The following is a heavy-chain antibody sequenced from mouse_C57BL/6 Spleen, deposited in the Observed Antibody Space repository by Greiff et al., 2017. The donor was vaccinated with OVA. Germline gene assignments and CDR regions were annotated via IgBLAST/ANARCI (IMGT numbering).Heavy chain of an antibody. J-gene: IGHJ3*01. CDR1: GYTFTSYW. CDR3: ARAQATPFAY. Sequence: QVQLKQPGAELVKPGASVKLSCKASGYTFTSYWMHWVKQRPGQGLEWIGMIHPNSGSTNYNEKFKSKATLTVDKSSSTAYMQLSSLTSEDSAVYYCARAQATPFAYWGQGTLVTVSA. CDR2: IHPNSGST. D-gene: IGHD3-2*02. V-gene: IGHV1-64*01.